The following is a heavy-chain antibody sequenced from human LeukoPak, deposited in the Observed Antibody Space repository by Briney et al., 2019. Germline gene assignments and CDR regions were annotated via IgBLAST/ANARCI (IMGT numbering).Heavy chain of an antibody. CDR1: GFTFSSYG. CDR2: IRYDGSNK. Sequence: GGSLRLSCAASGFTFSSYGMHWVRQAPGKGMEWVAFIRYDGSNKYYADSVKGRFTISRDNSKNTLYLQMNSLRAEDTAVYYCAKVQWLVIDYWGQGTLVTVSS. V-gene: IGHV3-30*02. D-gene: IGHD6-19*01. CDR3: AKVQWLVIDY. J-gene: IGHJ4*02.